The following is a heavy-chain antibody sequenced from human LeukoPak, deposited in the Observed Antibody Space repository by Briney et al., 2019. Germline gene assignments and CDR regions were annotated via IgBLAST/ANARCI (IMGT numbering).Heavy chain of an antibody. CDR2: IYYSGST. J-gene: IGHJ6*03. Sequence: SETLSLTCTVSGGSISSSDYYWGWIRQPPGKGLEWIGSIYYSGSTYYNPSLKGRVTISVDTSKNQFSLKLSSVTAADTAVYYCARCKVNYYYYYMDVWGKGTTVTVSS. V-gene: IGHV4-39*01. CDR1: GGSISSSDYY. D-gene: IGHD4-23*01. CDR3: ARCKVNYYYYYMDV.